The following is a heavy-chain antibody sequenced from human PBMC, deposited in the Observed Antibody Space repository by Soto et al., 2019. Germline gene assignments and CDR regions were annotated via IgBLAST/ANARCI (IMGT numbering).Heavy chain of an antibody. Sequence: GGSLRLSCAASGSTFSSYAMHWVRQAPGKGLEWVAVISYDGSNKYYADSVKGRFTISRDNSKNTLYLQMNSLRAEDTAVYYCARDLDYYGYYYFDYWGHGTLVTVSS. D-gene: IGHD3-10*01. CDR3: ARDLDYYGYYYFDY. CDR2: ISYDGSNK. J-gene: IGHJ4*01. CDR1: GSTFSSYA. V-gene: IGHV3-30-3*01.